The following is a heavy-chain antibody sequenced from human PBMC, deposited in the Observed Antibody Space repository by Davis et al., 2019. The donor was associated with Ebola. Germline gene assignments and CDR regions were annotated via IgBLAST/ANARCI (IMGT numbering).Heavy chain of an antibody. D-gene: IGHD5-24*01. J-gene: IGHJ5*02. CDR1: GYSFTNFG. Sequence: ASVKVSCKASGYSFTNFGISWVRQAPAQGFEWMGWLSTSDGNRRYAREFQDRLILTTDTSTSTAYMELRGLKSDDTATYYCTRDWDGARNYFDPWGQGTVVTVSS. CDR2: LSTSDGNR. V-gene: IGHV1-18*01. CDR3: TRDWDGARNYFDP.